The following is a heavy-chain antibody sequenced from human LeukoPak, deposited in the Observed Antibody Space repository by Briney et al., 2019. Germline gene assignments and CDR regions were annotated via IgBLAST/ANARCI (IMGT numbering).Heavy chain of an antibody. CDR2: ISAYNGNT. Sequence: ASVKVSCKASGYTFTSYGISWVRQAPGQGLEWMGWISAYNGNTNYAQKLQGRVTMTTDTSTSTAYMELRSLRSDDTAVYYCARASMYYDILTNKYYFDYWGQGTLVTVSS. J-gene: IGHJ4*02. CDR1: GYTFTSYG. V-gene: IGHV1-18*01. CDR3: ARASMYYDILTNKYYFDY. D-gene: IGHD3-9*01.